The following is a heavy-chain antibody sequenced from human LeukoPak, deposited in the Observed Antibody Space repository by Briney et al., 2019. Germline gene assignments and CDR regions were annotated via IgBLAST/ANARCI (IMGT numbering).Heavy chain of an antibody. CDR2: INHSGST. Sequence: SETLSLTCAVYGGSFSGYYWSWIRQPPGKGLEWIGEINHSGSTNYNPSLKSRVTISVDTSRNQFSLKLSSVTAADTAVYYCARPYGRGYSYGSHYLDYWGQRTLVTVSS. CDR3: ARPYGRGYSYGSHYLDY. D-gene: IGHD5-18*01. J-gene: IGHJ4*02. V-gene: IGHV4-34*01. CDR1: GGSFSGYY.